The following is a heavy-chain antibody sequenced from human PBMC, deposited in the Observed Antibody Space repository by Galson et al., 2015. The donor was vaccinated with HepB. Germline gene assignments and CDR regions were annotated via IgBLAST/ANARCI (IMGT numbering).Heavy chain of an antibody. CDR3: ARVSYNWNYAELFDY. CDR1: GFTFSSYG. Sequence: SCAASGFTFSSYGMHWVRQAPGQGLEWMGWINPNSGGTNYAQKFQGRVTMTRDTSISTAYMELSRLRSDDTAVYYCARVSYNWNYAELFDYWGQGTLVTVSS. CDR2: INPNSGGT. V-gene: IGHV1-2*02. J-gene: IGHJ4*02. D-gene: IGHD1-7*01.